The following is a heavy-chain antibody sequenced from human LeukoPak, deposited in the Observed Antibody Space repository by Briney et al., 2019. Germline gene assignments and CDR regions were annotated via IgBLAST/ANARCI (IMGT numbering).Heavy chain of an antibody. V-gene: IGHV3-23*01. CDR1: GFTFSSYG. CDR3: ARCSGDTCYSRPPDY. D-gene: IGHD2-15*01. Sequence: GGSLRLSCAASGFTFSSYGMSWVRQAPGKGLEWVSAITDSGASTYYTDPVKGRFTISRDNSENTLYLQMNSLRAEDTAVYYCARCSGDTCYSRPPDYWGQGALVTVSS. J-gene: IGHJ4*02. CDR2: ITDSGAST.